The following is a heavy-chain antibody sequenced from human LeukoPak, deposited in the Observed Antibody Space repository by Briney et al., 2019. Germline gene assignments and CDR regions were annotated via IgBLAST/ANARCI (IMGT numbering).Heavy chain of an antibody. Sequence: PGGSLTLSCAASGFTFDTYTMNWVRQAPGTGLEWVSYIDTTSTTMYYADSVKGRFTISRDNAKNSLYLQMNSLRVEDTAVYYCTRGLVVVAQYFQHWGQGTLVTVSS. CDR2: IDTTSTTM. D-gene: IGHD2-15*01. V-gene: IGHV3-48*01. J-gene: IGHJ1*01. CDR3: TRGLVVVAQYFQH. CDR1: GFTFDTYT.